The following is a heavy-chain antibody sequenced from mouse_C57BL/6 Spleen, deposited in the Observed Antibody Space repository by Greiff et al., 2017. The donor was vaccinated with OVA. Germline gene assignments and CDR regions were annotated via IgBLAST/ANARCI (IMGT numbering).Heavy chain of an antibody. CDR3: ARKKHYSNYPYYFDY. J-gene: IGHJ2*01. CDR1: GYTFTSYW. V-gene: IGHV1-50*01. D-gene: IGHD2-5*01. Sequence: VQLQQSGAELVKPGASVKLSCKASGYTFTSYWMQWVKQRPGQGLEWIGEIDPSDSYTNYNQKFKGKATWTVDTSSITAYMQLSSLTSEDSAVYYGARKKHYSNYPYYFDYWGQGTTLTVSS. CDR2: IDPSDSYT.